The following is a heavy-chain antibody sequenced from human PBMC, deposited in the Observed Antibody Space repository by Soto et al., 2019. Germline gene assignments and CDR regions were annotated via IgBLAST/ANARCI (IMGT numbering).Heavy chain of an antibody. V-gene: IGHV3-23*01. Sequence: SLRLSCTTSGFTFDNFAMSWVRQAPGRGLEWVSAISGGGGGKYYADSVKGRFIIARDNSKNTVYLEVNGLRTEDTAVYYCAKDVHYDSSGGLDYWGQGTLVTVSS. D-gene: IGHD3-22*01. CDR1: GFTFDNFA. CDR3: AKDVHYDSSGGLDY. CDR2: ISGGGGGK. J-gene: IGHJ4*02.